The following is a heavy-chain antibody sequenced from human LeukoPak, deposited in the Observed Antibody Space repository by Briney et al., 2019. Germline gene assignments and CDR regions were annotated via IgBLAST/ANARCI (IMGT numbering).Heavy chain of an antibody. D-gene: IGHD4-23*01. CDR1: GGSISSYY. CDR3: ARESGGNGDAFDI. J-gene: IGHJ3*02. Sequence: SETLSLTCTVSGGSISSYYWSWIRQPPGKGLEWIGYIYYSGSTNYNPSLKSRVTISVDTSKNQFSLKLSSVTAADTAVYYCARESGGNGDAFDIWGQGTMVTVSS. CDR2: IYYSGST. V-gene: IGHV4-59*01.